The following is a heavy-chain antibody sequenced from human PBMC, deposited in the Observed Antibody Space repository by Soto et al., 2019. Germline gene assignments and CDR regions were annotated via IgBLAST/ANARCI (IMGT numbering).Heavy chain of an antibody. V-gene: IGHV4-39*01. CDR3: ARTLSKPRFYFYYGMDV. CDR2: IYYNGNT. Sequence: NPSETLSLTCTVSDGSSSSSSHYWGWIRQPPGKGLEWIGSIYYNGNTYYNPSLKSRVTISVETSKSQFSLKLRSVTAADTAVYYCARTLSKPRFYFYYGMDVWGRGTTVTVSS. CDR1: DGSSSSSSHY. D-gene: IGHD3-16*01. J-gene: IGHJ6*02.